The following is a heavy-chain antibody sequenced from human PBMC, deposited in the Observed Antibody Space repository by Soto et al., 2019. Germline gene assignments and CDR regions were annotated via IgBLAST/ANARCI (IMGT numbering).Heavy chain of an antibody. J-gene: IGHJ5*02. CDR2: INHTGGT. V-gene: IGHV4-34*01. CDR1: GGSVNGYY. Sequence: KPSETLSLTCAVYGGSVNGYYWNWIRQPPGKGLEWIGEINHTGGTHYNPSLKSRDTMSVDTSKNQFSLRLSSVTAADTAIYYCATRITVFGLLIPPFDPWGQGTQVTVSS. D-gene: IGHD3-3*01. CDR3: ATRITVFGLLIPPFDP.